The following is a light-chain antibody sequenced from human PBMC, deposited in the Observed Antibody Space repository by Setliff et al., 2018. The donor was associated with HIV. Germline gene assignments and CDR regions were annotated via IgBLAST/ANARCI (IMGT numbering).Light chain of an antibody. CDR2: DVS. J-gene: IGLJ2*01. CDR3: CSYAGSYTSPSGV. CDR1: SSDVGGYNY. V-gene: IGLV2-11*01. Sequence: QSALTQPRSVSGSPGQSVTISCTGTSSDVGGYNYVSWYQQHPGKAPKLMIYDVSKRPSGVPDRFSGSKSGNTASLTISGLQAEDEADYYCCSYAGSYTSPSGVFGGGTK.